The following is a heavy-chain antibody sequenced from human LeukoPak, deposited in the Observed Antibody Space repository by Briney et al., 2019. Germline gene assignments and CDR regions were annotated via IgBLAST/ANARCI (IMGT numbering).Heavy chain of an antibody. D-gene: IGHD3-22*01. CDR1: GSTFGGYG. CDR3: AIMHGYYDGSGYWVQ. V-gene: IGHV3-23*01. Sequence: GGSLRLSCAASGSTFGGYGMSWVRQAPGKGLEWVSFISPSGDRTSNADSVEGRFTISRDNPRDTLYLQMNSLRDEDTAGYYCAIMHGYYDGSGYWVQWGQGTLVTVSS. J-gene: IGHJ4*02. CDR2: ISPSGDRT.